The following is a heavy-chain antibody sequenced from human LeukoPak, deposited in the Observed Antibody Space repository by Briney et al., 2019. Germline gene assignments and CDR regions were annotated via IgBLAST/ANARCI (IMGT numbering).Heavy chain of an antibody. D-gene: IGHD5-24*01. J-gene: IGHJ4*02. CDR2: ISSSSSYI. CDR1: GFTFSSYS. V-gene: IGHV3-21*01. CDR3: ARDSFQGDGKDY. Sequence: GGSLRLSCAASGFTFSSYSMNWVRQAPGKGLEWVSSISSSSSYIYYADSVKGRFTISRDNAKNSLYLQMNSLRAEDTAVYYCARDSFQGDGKDYWGQGTLVTASS.